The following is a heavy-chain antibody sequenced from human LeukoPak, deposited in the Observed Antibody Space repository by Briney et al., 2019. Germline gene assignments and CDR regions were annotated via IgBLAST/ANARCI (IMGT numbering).Heavy chain of an antibody. CDR3: ARDQGPYY. J-gene: IGHJ4*02. V-gene: IGHV3-74*01. Sequence: GGSLRLSCVVSGFTFSIYWMYWVRQAPGEGLVWVSRINTDGSGTRYADSVKGRFTISRDNAKNTLYLQMNSLRAEDTAVYYCARDQGPYYWGQGTLVTVSS. CDR1: GFTFSIYW. CDR2: INTDGSGT.